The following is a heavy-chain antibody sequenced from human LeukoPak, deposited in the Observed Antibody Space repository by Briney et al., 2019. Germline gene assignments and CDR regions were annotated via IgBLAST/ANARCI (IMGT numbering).Heavy chain of an antibody. J-gene: IGHJ4*02. CDR3: ARENYADLFDY. V-gene: IGHV3-48*01. CDR2: ISSSSSSI. D-gene: IGHD3-16*01. CDR1: GFTFKNYN. Sequence: PGGSLRLSCAAPGFTFKNYNMHWVRQAPGKGLECISYISSSSSSIYSADSVQGRFTVSRDNAKNSLFLQMNSLRAEDTAVYYCARENYADLFDYWGQGTLVTVSS.